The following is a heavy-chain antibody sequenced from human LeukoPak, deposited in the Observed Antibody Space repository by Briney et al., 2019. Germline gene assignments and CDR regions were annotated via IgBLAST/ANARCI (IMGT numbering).Heavy chain of an antibody. CDR1: GYSFTSYW. Sequence: GESLKISCKGSGYSFTSYWIGWVRQMPGKGLEWMGIIYPGDPDTRYSPSFQGQVTISADKSISTAYLQWSSLKASDTAMYCWATLGPRGWELLDYYFDYWGQGTLVTVSS. D-gene: IGHD1-26*01. CDR3: ATLGPRGWELLDYYFDY. J-gene: IGHJ4*02. CDR2: IYPGDPDT. V-gene: IGHV5-51*01.